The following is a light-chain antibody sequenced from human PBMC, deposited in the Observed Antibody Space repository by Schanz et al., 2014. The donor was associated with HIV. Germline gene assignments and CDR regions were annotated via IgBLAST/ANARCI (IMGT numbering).Light chain of an antibody. Sequence: QSVLTQPPSASGTPGQRVTISCSGSSSNIGSNSVNWYQQLPGTAPKLLISSNNQRPSGVPDRFSGSKSGTSASLAISGLRSEDEADYYCAAWDDSLSGVVFGGGTKLTVL. CDR2: SNN. V-gene: IGLV1-47*01. CDR3: AAWDDSLSGVV. J-gene: IGLJ2*01. CDR1: SSNIGSNS.